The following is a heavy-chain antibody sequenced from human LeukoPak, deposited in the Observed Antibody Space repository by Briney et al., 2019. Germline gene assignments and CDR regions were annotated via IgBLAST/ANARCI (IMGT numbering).Heavy chain of an antibody. Sequence: RPSETLSLTCTVSGYSISSGYYWGWIRQPPGKGLEWIGSIYHSGSTYYNPSLKSRVTISVDTSKEQFSLKVNSVTAADTAVYYCTRGAGWLIDYWGQGILVTVSS. J-gene: IGHJ4*02. CDR1: GYSISSGYY. CDR2: IYHSGST. CDR3: TRGAGWLIDY. V-gene: IGHV4-38-2*02. D-gene: IGHD3-16*01.